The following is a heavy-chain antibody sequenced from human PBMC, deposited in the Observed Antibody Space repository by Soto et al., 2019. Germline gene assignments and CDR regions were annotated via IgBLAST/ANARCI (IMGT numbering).Heavy chain of an antibody. CDR2: IYPGDSDT. CDR3: ATLYYYHPTSGDYPDAFDI. Sequence: PGESLKISCKGSGYSFTSYWIGWVRQMPGKGLEWMGIIYPGDSDTRYSPSFQGQVTISADKSISTAYLQWSSLKASDTAMYYCATLYYYHPTSGDYPDAFDICGQGTMVTVSS. J-gene: IGHJ3*02. CDR1: GYSFTSYW. D-gene: IGHD3-22*01. V-gene: IGHV5-51*01.